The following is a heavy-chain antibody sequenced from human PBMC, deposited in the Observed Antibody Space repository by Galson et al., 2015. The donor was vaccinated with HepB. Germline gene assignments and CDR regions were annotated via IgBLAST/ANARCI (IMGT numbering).Heavy chain of an antibody. D-gene: IGHD4-17*01. CDR3: ARGLGNDYGDAFDI. V-gene: IGHV4-34*01. Sequence: LSLTCAVYGGSFSGYYWSWIRQPPGKGLEWIGEINHSGSTNYNPSLKSRVTISVDTSKNQFSLKLSSVTAADTAVYYCARGLGNDYGDAFDIWGQGTMVTVSS. CDR1: GGSFSGYY. CDR2: INHSGST. J-gene: IGHJ3*02.